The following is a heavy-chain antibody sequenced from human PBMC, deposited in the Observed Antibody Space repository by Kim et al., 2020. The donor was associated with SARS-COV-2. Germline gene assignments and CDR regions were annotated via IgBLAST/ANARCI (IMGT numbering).Heavy chain of an antibody. CDR2: ISAYNGNT. CDR1: GYTFTSYG. CDR3: ARELLWFGEFLGLDY. J-gene: IGHJ4*02. D-gene: IGHD3-10*01. Sequence: ASVKVSCKASGYTFTSYGISWVRQAPGQGLEWMGWISAYNGNTNYAQKLQGRVTMTTDTSTSTAYMELRSLRSDDTAVYYCARELLWFGEFLGLDYWGQGTLVTVSS. V-gene: IGHV1-18*01.